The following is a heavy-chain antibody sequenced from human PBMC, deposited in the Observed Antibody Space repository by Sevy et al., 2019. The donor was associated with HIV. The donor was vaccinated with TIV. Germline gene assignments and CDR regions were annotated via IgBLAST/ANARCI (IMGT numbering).Heavy chain of an antibody. CDR2: ISGSDGST. CDR1: GFTFSSYA. CDR3: PKFPFYHILAGYPLSDFDR. Sequence: GGSLRLSCAASGFTFSSYAMTWVRQAPGKGLEWVSSISGSDGSTYHADSVKGRFTIYRDNSKNTLYLQMNSLRAEDTAVYSGPKFPFYHILAGYPLSDFDRWGQGTLVTVSS. J-gene: IGHJ4*02. V-gene: IGHV3-23*01. D-gene: IGHD3-9*01.